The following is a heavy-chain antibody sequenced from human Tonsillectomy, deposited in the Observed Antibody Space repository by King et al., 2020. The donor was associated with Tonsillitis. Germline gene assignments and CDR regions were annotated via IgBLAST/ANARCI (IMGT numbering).Heavy chain of an antibody. J-gene: IGHJ4*02. D-gene: IGHD1-14*01. CDR3: GKNVGNHLVTYLDY. Sequence: QLVQSGGGLVQPGGSLRLSCVASGFTFSRYDMNWVRQAPGKGLEWVAVISGSGDSTDYADSVKGRFTISRDNSKNTLYLQMNSLRAEDTAVYYCGKNVGNHLVTYLDYWGQGTLVTVSS. CDR2: ISGSGDST. V-gene: IGHV3-23*04. CDR1: GFTFSRYD.